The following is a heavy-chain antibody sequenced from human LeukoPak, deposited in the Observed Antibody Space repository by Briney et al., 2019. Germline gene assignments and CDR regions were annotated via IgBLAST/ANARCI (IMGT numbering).Heavy chain of an antibody. CDR2: IRSKAYGGTT. J-gene: IGHJ4*02. Sequence: PGGSLRLSCAASGFRFSSYAMSWVRQAPGKGLEWVGFIRSKAYGGTTEYAASVKGRFTISRDDSKNIAYLQMNSLKTEDTAVYYCTRGNIGLYWGQGTLVTVSS. D-gene: IGHD2/OR15-2a*01. CDR1: GFRFSSYA. CDR3: TRGNIGLY. V-gene: IGHV3-49*04.